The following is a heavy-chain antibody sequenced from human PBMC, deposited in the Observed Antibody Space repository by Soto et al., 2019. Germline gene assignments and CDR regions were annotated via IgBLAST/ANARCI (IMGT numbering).Heavy chain of an antibody. Sequence: SVNDSCKASGFTFSTSAVQWVRQARGQRLEWIGSIVVGSGNTNYAQKFQGRVTITGDMSTTTAYVDLNSLQSDATAVYYCALSRPSGTWYSGRFFRYTYGIDSWGEGTSVTVSS. CDR2: IVVGSGNT. D-gene: IGHD1-26*01. CDR1: GFTFSTSA. CDR3: ALSRPSGTWYSGRFFRYTYGIDS. V-gene: IGHV1-58*01. J-gene: IGHJ4*02.